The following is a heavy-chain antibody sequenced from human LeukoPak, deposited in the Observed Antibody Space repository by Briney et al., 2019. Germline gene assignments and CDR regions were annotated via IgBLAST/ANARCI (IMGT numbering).Heavy chain of an antibody. CDR2: INPNSGGT. CDR1: GYTFTGYY. CDR3: ARDLGSSSWFTFDY. V-gene: IGHV1-2*02. D-gene: IGHD6-13*01. Sequence: ASVKVSYKASGYTFTGYYMHRVRQAPGQWLEWMGWINPNSGGTNYAQKFQGRVTMTRDTSISTAYMELSRLRSDDTAVYYCARDLGSSSWFTFDYWGQGTLVTVSS. J-gene: IGHJ4*02.